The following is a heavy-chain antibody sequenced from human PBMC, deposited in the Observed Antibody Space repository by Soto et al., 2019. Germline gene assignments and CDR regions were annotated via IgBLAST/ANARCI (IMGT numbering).Heavy chain of an antibody. D-gene: IGHD2-21*02. J-gene: IGHJ4*02. Sequence: QVQLVQSGAEEMKPGASVKVSCKASGYTFTGYAMHWVRQAPGQRLEWMGWINAGNGNTKYSQKFQGRVTITRDTSASTAYMELSSLRSEDTSVYYCARSIAVVTALDYWGQGTLVTVSS. V-gene: IGHV1-3*05. CDR1: GYTFTGYA. CDR2: INAGNGNT. CDR3: ARSIAVVTALDY.